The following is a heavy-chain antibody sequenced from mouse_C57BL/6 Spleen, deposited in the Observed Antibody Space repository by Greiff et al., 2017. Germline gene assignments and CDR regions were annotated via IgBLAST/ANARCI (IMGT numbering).Heavy chain of an antibody. J-gene: IGHJ2*01. CDR2: IDPENGDT. CDR1: GFNIKDDY. Sequence: EVNVVESGAELVRPGASVKLSCTASGFNIKDDYMHWVKQRPEQGLEWIGWIDPENGDTEYASKFQGKATITADTSSNTAYLQLSSLTSEDTAVYYCTTHGLFDYWGQGTTLTVSS. CDR3: TTHGLFDY. D-gene: IGHD1-1*02. V-gene: IGHV14-4*01.